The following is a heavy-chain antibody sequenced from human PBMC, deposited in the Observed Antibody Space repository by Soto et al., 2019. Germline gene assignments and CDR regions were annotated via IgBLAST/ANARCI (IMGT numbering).Heavy chain of an antibody. D-gene: IGHD3-10*01. Sequence: QVLPVQSGTEVKKPGSSMKVSCQASGGTSSDYALTWVRQAPGQGLEWMGGIIPISGTANYAQRFQGRVSITADESSSTDYMELSSLKSEDTAVYYCAASFKYGSGTFDALDVWGHGTMVMVSS. CDR3: AASFKYGSGTFDALDV. CDR2: IIPISGTA. J-gene: IGHJ3*01. CDR1: GGTSSDYA. V-gene: IGHV1-69*01.